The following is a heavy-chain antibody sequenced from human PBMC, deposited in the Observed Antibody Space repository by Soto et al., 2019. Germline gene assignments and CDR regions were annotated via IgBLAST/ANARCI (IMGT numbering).Heavy chain of an antibody. Sequence: ASLKVSWKSSGFTITSASVQCVRPASGKRLEWIGWIVVGSGNTNYAQKFQERVTMTRDTSTSTAYMELSSLRSEDTAVYYCARAEYEYSSSWYAVPDIRDNWFDPWGQGTL. J-gene: IGHJ5*02. V-gene: IGHV1-58*01. D-gene: IGHD6-13*01. CDR2: IVVGSGNT. CDR1: GFTITSAS. CDR3: ARAEYEYSSSWYAVPDIRDNWFDP.